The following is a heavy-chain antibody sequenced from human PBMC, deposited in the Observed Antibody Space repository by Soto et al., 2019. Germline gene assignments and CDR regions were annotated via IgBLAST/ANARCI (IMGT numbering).Heavy chain of an antibody. CDR2: IYYSGST. V-gene: IGHV4-39*01. D-gene: IGHD5-18*01. J-gene: IGHJ5*02. CDR1: GGSISSSSYY. CDR3: VLGWSGYSYGLFDP. Sequence: PSETLSLTCTVSGGSISSSSYYWGWIRQPPGKGLEWIGSIYYSGSTYYNPPLKSRATISVDTSKNQFSLKLSSVTAADTAVYYCVLGWSGYSYGLFDPWGQGTLVTVSS.